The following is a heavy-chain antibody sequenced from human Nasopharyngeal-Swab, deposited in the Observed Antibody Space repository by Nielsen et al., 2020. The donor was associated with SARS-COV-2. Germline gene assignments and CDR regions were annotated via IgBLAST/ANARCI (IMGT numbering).Heavy chain of an antibody. V-gene: IGHV4-39*01. CDR2: IYYGGST. Sequence: AATLRLTCTVSGGSISSSTYYWAWIRQPPGKGLEWIGSIYYGGSTYYNPSLKSRVTISADTSKNQFSLKLSSVTAADTAVYNIATLSSSWYEYYFDYWGQGTLVTVSS. D-gene: IGHD6-13*01. CDR1: GGSISSSTYY. CDR3: ATLSSSWYEYYFDY. J-gene: IGHJ4*02.